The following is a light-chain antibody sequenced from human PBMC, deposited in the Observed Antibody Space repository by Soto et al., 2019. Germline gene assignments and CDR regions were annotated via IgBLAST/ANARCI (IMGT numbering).Light chain of an antibody. Sequence: QLTQSPSSISASVGDRVTITCRASQAVNSWLAWFQQKPGMAPKLVIYDVSSLQSGVPSRFSGSGSGTEFTLTISILQHEDFATYYCQQSNNHPISFGQGTRLEIK. CDR2: DVS. CDR1: QAVNSW. CDR3: QQSNNHPIS. V-gene: IGKV1-12*01. J-gene: IGKJ5*01.